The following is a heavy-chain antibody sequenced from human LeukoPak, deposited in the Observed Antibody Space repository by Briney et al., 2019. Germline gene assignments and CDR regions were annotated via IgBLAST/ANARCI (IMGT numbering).Heavy chain of an antibody. Sequence: SETLSLTCTVSGGSISSYYWSWIRQPAGKGLEWIGRVYTSGSTNYNPSLTSRVTMSLDTSKNQFSLNLSSVTAADTAVYYCASGPQFSRTYYYDRNDYFCDYWGQGTLVTVSS. CDR2: VYTSGST. V-gene: IGHV4-4*07. CDR1: GGSISSYY. CDR3: ASGPQFSRTYYYDRNDYFCDY. J-gene: IGHJ4*02. D-gene: IGHD3-22*01.